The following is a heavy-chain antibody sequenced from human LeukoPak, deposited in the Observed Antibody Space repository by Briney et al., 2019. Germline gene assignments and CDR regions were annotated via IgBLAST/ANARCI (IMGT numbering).Heavy chain of an antibody. CDR2: ISYDGSNE. D-gene: IGHD2-2*01. J-gene: IGHJ6*02. V-gene: IGHV3-30*03. Sequence: GGSLRLSCAASGFTFSSYGMHWVRQAPGKGLEWVALISYDGSNEYYADSVRGRFTISRDNSKFTLYMQMNSLRAEDTAVYYCARVRAGYCTGTSCYPGMDVWGQGTTVTVSS. CDR1: GFTFSSYG. CDR3: ARVRAGYCTGTSCYPGMDV.